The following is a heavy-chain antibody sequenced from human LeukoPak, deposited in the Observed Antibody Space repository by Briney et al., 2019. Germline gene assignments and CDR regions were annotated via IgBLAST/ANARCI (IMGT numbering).Heavy chain of an antibody. CDR1: GGTFSSYA. Sequence: ASVKVSCTASGGTFSSYAISWVRQAPGQGLEWMGGIIPIFGTANYAQKFQGRVTITADESTSTAYMELSSLRSEDTAVYYCARGGDPVAGPYDYWGQGTLVTVSS. CDR2: IIPIFGTA. D-gene: IGHD6-19*01. V-gene: IGHV1-69*13. CDR3: ARGGDPVAGPYDY. J-gene: IGHJ4*02.